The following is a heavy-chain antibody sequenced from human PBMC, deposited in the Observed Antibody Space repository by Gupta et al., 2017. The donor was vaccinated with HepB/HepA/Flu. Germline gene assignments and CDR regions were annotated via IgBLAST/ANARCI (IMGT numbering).Heavy chain of an antibody. V-gene: IGHV6-1*01. CDR3: ARTGSGAV. CDR2: TYYRSKKWYY. J-gene: IGHJ3*01. D-gene: IGHD1-26*01. CDR1: GDSVSSNSAA. Sequence: QVQLQQSGPGLVTPSQTLSLTCAISGDSVSSNSAAWNWIRQSPSRGLEWLGRTYYRSKKWYYDYAGSVKSRVTINPDTSRNQCSLHLNSVIPEDTAVYYCARTGSGAVWGQGTMVTVSS.